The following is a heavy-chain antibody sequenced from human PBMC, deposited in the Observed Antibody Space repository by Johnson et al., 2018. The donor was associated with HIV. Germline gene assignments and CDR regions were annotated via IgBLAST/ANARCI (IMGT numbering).Heavy chain of an antibody. CDR3: ARPLDWKDLSDALDI. CDR2: ISYDGSNK. D-gene: IGHD1-1*01. V-gene: IGHV3-30-3*01. CDR1: GFTFSSYA. J-gene: IGHJ3*02. Sequence: VQLVESGGGVVQPGRSLRLSCAASGFTFSSYAMHWVRQAPGKGLEWVVVISYDGSNKYYADSVKGRFTISRDNSKNTVYLQMNSLRADDTAMYYCARPLDWKDLSDALDIWGQGTMVTVSS.